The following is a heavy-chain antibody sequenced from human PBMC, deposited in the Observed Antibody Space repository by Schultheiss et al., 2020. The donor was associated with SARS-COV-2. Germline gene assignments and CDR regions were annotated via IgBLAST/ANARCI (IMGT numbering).Heavy chain of an antibody. CDR1: GFTFSSYW. V-gene: IGHV3-74*01. CDR2: INWNGGNT. D-gene: IGHD3-22*01. CDR3: AKRDVSAYYYGGDY. Sequence: GGSLRLSCAASGFTFSSYWMHWVRQAPGKGLVWVSGINWNGGNTGYADSVKGRFTISRDNSKNTLYLQMNSLRAEDTAVYYCAKRDVSAYYYGGDYWGQGTLVTVSS. J-gene: IGHJ4*02.